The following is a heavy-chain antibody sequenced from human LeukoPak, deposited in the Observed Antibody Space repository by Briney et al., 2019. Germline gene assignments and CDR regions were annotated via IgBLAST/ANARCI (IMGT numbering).Heavy chain of an antibody. CDR1: GFTFSRYA. CDR3: ARDAAWSGYYDAFDI. CDR2: ISTSISTI. J-gene: IGHJ3*02. D-gene: IGHD3-3*01. V-gene: IGHV3-48*01. Sequence: AGGSLRLSCTASGFTFSRYAMNWVRQAPGKGLERVSYISTSISTIYYADSVKGRFTISRDNAKNSLYLQMNSLRAEDTAVYYCARDAAWSGYYDAFDIWGQGTMVTVSS.